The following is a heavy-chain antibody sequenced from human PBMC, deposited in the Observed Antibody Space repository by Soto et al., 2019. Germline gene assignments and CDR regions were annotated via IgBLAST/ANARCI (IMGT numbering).Heavy chain of an antibody. CDR3: AAYSASVWFGEFFDY. Sequence: QMQLVQSGPEVKKPGTSVKVSCKASGFTFTSSAVQWVRQARGQRLEWIGWIVVGSGNTNYAQKFQERVTITRDMSTSTAYMELSSLRSEDTAVYYCAAYSASVWFGEFFDYWGQGTLFTVSS. CDR1: GFTFTSSA. CDR2: IVVGSGNT. D-gene: IGHD3-10*01. J-gene: IGHJ4*02. V-gene: IGHV1-58*01.